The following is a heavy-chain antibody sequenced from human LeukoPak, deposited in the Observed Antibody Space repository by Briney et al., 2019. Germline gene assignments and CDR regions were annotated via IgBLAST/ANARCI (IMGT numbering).Heavy chain of an antibody. CDR3: ARQIGAPGFDY. CDR2: IYQSGNT. D-gene: IGHD3-10*01. CDR1: GGSISSSNYY. Sequence: PLETLSLTCTVSGGSISSSNYYWGWIRQPPGKGLEWIGSIYQSGNTYYNPSLKSRVTIFVDTAKNQFSLRLNSVTAADTAVYYCARQIGAPGFDYWGQGTLVTVSS. V-gene: IGHV4-39*01. J-gene: IGHJ4*02.